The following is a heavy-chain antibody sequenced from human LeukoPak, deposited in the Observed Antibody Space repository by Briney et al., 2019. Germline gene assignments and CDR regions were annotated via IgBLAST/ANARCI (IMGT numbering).Heavy chain of an antibody. V-gene: IGHV3-23*01. Sequence: GGSLRLSCAASGFTFSSYAMSWVRQAPGKGLEWVSAISGSGGSTYYADSVKGRFTISIENAKHTLYRQMNSMRAEDTAVYCCAKDGSVYYLDAFDIWGQGTMVTVSS. J-gene: IGHJ3*02. CDR1: GFTFSSYA. CDR2: ISGSGGST. D-gene: IGHD3-22*01. CDR3: AKDGSVYYLDAFDI.